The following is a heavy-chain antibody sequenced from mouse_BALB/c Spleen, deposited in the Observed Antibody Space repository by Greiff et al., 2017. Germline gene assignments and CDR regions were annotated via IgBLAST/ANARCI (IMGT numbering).Heavy chain of an antibody. CDR2: ISSGSSTI. J-gene: IGHJ4*01. Sequence: EVKVVESGGGLVQPGGSRKLSCAASGFTFSSFGMHWVRQAPEKGLEWVAYISSGSSTIYYADTVKGRFTISRDNPKNTLFLQMTSLRSEDTAMYYCARWDDYDYAMDYWGQGTSVTVSS. D-gene: IGHD2-4*01. CDR1: GFTFSSFG. CDR3: ARWDDYDYAMDY. V-gene: IGHV5-17*02.